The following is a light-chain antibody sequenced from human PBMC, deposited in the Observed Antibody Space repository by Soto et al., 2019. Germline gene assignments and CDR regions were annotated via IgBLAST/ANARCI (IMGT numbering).Light chain of an antibody. V-gene: IGKV3-11*01. CDR1: HSVGSS. CDR2: DAS. CDR3: QQRSNWPRT. J-gene: IGKJ1*01. Sequence: EIVLMQSPATLSLSPGERATLSCRVSHSVGSSLAWYQQKPGQAPRLLIYDASNRATGTPARFSGSGSGTDFTLTISSLEPEDFAVYYCQQRSNWPRTFGQGTKVDIK.